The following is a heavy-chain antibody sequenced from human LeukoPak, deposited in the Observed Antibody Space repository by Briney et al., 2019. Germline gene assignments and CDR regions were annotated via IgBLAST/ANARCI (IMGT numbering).Heavy chain of an antibody. CDR1: GGSISSYY. CDR3: TRGSRYCSSGSCYGWFDP. CDR2: IYYSGST. D-gene: IGHD2-15*01. V-gene: IGHV4-59*01. J-gene: IGHJ5*02. Sequence: SETLSLTCTVSGGSISSYYWSWIRQPPGKGLEWIGYIYYSGSTNYNPSLKSRVTISVDTSKNQFSLKLNSVTAADTAIYYCTRGSRYCSSGSCYGWFDPWGQGTLVTVSS.